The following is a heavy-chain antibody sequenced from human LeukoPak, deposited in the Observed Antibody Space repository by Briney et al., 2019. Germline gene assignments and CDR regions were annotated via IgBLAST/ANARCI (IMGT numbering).Heavy chain of an antibody. CDR2: IKQDGSEK. J-gene: IGHJ4*02. Sequence: PGGSPRLSCAASGFTFSSYWMSWVRQAPGKGLEWVANIKQDGSEKYYVDSVKGRFTISRDNAKNSLYLQMNSLRAEDTAVYYCAREYSGSYFDYWGQGTLVTVSS. D-gene: IGHD1-26*01. CDR1: GFTFSSYW. V-gene: IGHV3-7*01. CDR3: AREYSGSYFDY.